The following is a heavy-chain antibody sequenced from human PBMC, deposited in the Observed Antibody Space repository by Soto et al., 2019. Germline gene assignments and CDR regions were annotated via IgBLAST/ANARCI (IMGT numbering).Heavy chain of an antibody. CDR2: IIPIFGTA. V-gene: IGHV1-69*01. CDR1: GGTFSSYA. J-gene: IGHJ6*02. CDR3: ARGGSYGGQYYYYGMDV. Sequence: QVQLVQSGAEVKKPGSSVKVSCKASGGTFSSYAISWVRQAPGQGLEWMGGIIPIFGTANYAQKFQGRVTITADESRSRAYMELSSLRSEDTAVYYCARGGSYGGQYYYYGMDVWGQGTTVTVSS. D-gene: IGHD1-26*01.